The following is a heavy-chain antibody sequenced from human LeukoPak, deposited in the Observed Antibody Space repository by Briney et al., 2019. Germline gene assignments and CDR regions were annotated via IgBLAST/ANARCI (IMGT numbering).Heavy chain of an antibody. D-gene: IGHD6-19*01. V-gene: IGHV1-69*13. J-gene: IGHJ5*02. CDR2: IIPIFGTA. CDR1: GGTFSSYA. CDR3: ARGTGSSGWYAPNWFDP. Sequence: SVKVSCKASGGTFSSYAISWVRQAPGQGLEWMGGIIPIFGTANYAQKFQGRVTITADESTSTAYMELSSLRSEDTAVYYCARGTGSSGWYAPNWFDPWGQGTLVTVSS.